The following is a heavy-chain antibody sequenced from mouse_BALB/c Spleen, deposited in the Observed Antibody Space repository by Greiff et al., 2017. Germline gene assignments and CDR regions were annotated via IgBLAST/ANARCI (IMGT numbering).Heavy chain of an antibody. CDR3: ARDGYYYYAMDY. CDR2: IYPGDGDT. V-gene: IGHV1-82*01. Sequence: QVQLQQSGPELVKPGASVKISCKASGYAFSSSWMNWVKQRPGQGLEWIGRIYPGDGDTNYNGKFKGKATLTADKSSSTAYMQLSSLTSVDSAVYFCARDGYYYYAMDYWGQGTSVTVSS. J-gene: IGHJ4*01. CDR1: GYAFSSSW. D-gene: IGHD2-3*01.